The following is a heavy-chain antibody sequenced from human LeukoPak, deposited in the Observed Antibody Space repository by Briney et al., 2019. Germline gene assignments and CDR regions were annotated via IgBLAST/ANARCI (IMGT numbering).Heavy chain of an antibody. J-gene: IGHJ4*02. CDR2: ISSSSRYI. Sequence: PGGSLRLSCAASGFTFSRYSMKWVRQAPGKGLEWVSSISSSSRYIYYADSVKGRFTISRDNAKNSLYLQMNSLRAEDTAVYYCARTPTAYFDYWGQGTLVTVSS. CDR1: GFTFSRYS. CDR3: ARTPTAYFDY. V-gene: IGHV3-21*01. D-gene: IGHD2-21*02.